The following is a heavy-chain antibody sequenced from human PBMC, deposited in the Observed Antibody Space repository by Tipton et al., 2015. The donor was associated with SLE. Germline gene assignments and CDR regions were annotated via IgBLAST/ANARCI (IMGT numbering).Heavy chain of an antibody. CDR3: ARSNPYDSSGYSH. CDR2: IFYNGSP. J-gene: IGHJ4*02. Sequence: TLSLTCTVSGGSITSDYYYWAWIRQPPGRGLEWIGTIFYNGSPYYNPSLKSRVTISLDTSKSHFPLKLTSVTAADTAIYYCARSNPYDSSGYSHWGQGTLVTVSS. CDR1: GGSITSDYYY. V-gene: IGHV4-39*06. D-gene: IGHD3-22*01.